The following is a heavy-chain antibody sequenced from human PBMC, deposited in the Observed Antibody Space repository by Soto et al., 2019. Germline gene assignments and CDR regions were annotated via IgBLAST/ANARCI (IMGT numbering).Heavy chain of an antibody. CDR3: ARLSERITLLEVDVTNWFDP. D-gene: IGHD3-3*01. Sequence: ASVKVSCKASGYTFTSYGISWVRQAPGQGLEWMGWISAYNGNTNYAQKLQGRVTMTTDTSTSTAYMELRSLRSDDTAVYYCARLSERITLLEVDVTNWFDPWGQGTLVTVSS. CDR2: ISAYNGNT. CDR1: GYTFTSYG. V-gene: IGHV1-18*01. J-gene: IGHJ5*02.